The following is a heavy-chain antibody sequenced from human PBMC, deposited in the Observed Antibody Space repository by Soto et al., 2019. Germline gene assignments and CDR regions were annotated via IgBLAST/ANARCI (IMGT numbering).Heavy chain of an antibody. J-gene: IGHJ6*02. CDR2: ISYDGSNK. CDR1: GFTFSSYA. V-gene: IGHV3-30-3*01. CDR3: ARDPGGSYDYYYYGMDV. Sequence: GGSLRLSCAASGFTFSSYAMHWVRQAPGKGLEWVAVISYDGSNKYYADSVKGRFTISRDNSKNTLYLQMNSLRAEDTAVYYCARDPGGSYDYYYYGMDVWGQGTTVTVSS. D-gene: IGHD1-26*01.